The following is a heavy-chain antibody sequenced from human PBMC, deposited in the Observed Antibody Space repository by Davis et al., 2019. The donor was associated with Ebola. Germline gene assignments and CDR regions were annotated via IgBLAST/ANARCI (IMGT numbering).Heavy chain of an antibody. CDR2: VYNSEST. V-gene: IGHV4-39*01. CDR1: GGSISDSLYY. J-gene: IGHJ6*02. Sequence: MPGGSLRLSCTVSGGSISDSLYYWGWIRQPPEKGLEWIGSVYNSESTKYNPSLKSRVTISVDTSKNQFSLRLNSVTAADTAVYYCSRHDIIYFGEVGVDVWGQGTTVTVSS. CDR3: SRHDIIYFGEVGVDV. D-gene: IGHD3-9*01.